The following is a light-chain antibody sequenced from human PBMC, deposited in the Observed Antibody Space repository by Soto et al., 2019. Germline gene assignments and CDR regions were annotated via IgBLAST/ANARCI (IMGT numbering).Light chain of an antibody. CDR1: HAISNY. V-gene: IGKV1-27*01. CDR2: AAS. CDR3: QKYNGAPLT. J-gene: IGKJ4*01. Sequence: DIQMTQSPSSPSASVGDRVTITCRASHAISNYLAWYQQKPGKVPKLLIYAASTLQSGVPSRFSGSGSGTDFTLTISSLQPEDVATYYCQKYNGAPLTFGGGTKVEIK.